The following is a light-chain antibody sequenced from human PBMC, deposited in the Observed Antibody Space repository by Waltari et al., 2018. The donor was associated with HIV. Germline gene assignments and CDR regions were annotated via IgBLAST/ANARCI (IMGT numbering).Light chain of an antibody. Sequence: QSVLTQPPSVSGAPGQRVTISCTGSSSNIGAGYDLHWYQQLPGTAPKLLIYNNNNRPSGVPDRVSGSKSGTSASLAITGLQAEDEADYYCQSYDSSLSGVVFGGGTKLTVL. CDR1: SSNIGAGYD. J-gene: IGLJ2*01. V-gene: IGLV1-40*01. CDR3: QSYDSSLSGVV. CDR2: NNN.